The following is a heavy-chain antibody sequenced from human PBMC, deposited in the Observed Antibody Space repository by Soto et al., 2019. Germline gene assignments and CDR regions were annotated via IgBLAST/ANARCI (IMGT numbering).Heavy chain of an antibody. J-gene: IGHJ4*02. CDR3: ARGMDFFDY. CDR2: IFHSGST. V-gene: IGHV4-30-2*01. D-gene: IGHD2-2*03. CDR1: GGSISSDDYS. Sequence: SETLSLTCAVSGGSISSDDYSWSWIRQPPGKGLEWIGYIFHSGSTYYNPSLKSRVTISVDRSKNQFSLKLSSVTAADTAVYYCARGMDFFDYWGQGTLVTVSS.